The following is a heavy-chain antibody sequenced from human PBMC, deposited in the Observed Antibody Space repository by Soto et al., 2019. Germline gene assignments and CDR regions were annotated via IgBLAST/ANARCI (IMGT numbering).Heavy chain of an antibody. D-gene: IGHD5-12*01. V-gene: IGHV3-7*03. CDR1: GFTFSSYW. J-gene: IGHJ6*02. CDR2: IKQDGSEK. CDR3: AREDRGGYSGYDGTATYYYGKDV. Sequence: VGSLRLSCAASGFTFSSYWMSWVRQAPGKGLEWVANIKQDGSEKYYVDSVKGRFTISRDNAKNSLYLQMNSLRAEDTAVYYCAREDRGGYSGYDGTATYYYGKDVWGQGTTVTVSS.